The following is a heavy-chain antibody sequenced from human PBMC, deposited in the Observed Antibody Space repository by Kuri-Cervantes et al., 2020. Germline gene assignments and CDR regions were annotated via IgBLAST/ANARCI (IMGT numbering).Heavy chain of an antibody. D-gene: IGHD3-3*01. J-gene: IGHJ6*02. V-gene: IGHV1-2*02. Sequence: ASVKVSCKASAYTFTGYYVHWVRQAPGQGLEWMGWINPNSGGTIYAQKFQGRVSMTRDTSISTAYMDLSRLTSDDTAVYYCARDRGRGVRFLEWLHPLYYYGMDVWGQGTTVTVSS. CDR1: AYTFTGYY. CDR3: ARDRGRGVRFLEWLHPLYYYGMDV. CDR2: INPNSGGT.